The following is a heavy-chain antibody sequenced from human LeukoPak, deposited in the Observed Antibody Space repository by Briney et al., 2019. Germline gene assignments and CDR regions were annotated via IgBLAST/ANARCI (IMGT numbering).Heavy chain of an antibody. D-gene: IGHD3-10*01. Sequence: GASVKVSCKASGGTFSSYAISWVRQAPGQGLEWMGRIIPILGIANYAQKFQGRVTITADKFTSTAYMELSSLRSEDTAVYYCARDSYYGSGSYYNGYYFDYWGQGTLVTVSS. V-gene: IGHV1-69*04. CDR1: GGTFSSYA. J-gene: IGHJ4*02. CDR2: IIPILGIA. CDR3: ARDSYYGSGSYYNGYYFDY.